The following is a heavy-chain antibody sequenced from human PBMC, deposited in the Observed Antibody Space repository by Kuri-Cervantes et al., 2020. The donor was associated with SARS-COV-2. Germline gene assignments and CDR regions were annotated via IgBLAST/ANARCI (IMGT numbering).Heavy chain of an antibody. CDR3: AREGFQYQLLRGAYFDY. CDR1: GFTFSSYW. J-gene: IGHJ4*02. D-gene: IGHD2-2*01. Sequence: GESLKISCAASGFTFSSYWVSWVRQAPGKGLEWVANIKQDGSEKYYVDSVKGRFTISRDNAKNSLYLQMNSLRAEDTAVYYCAREGFQYQLLRGAYFDYWGQGTLVTVSS. CDR2: IKQDGSEK. V-gene: IGHV3-7*05.